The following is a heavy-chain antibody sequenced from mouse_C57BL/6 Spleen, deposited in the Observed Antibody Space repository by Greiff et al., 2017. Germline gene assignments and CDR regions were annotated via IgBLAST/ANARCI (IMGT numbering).Heavy chain of an antibody. V-gene: IGHV2-6*03. CDR1: GFSLTSYG. CDR2: IWSDGST. CDR3: ARWGDYDSAMDY. D-gene: IGHD2-4*01. J-gene: IGHJ4*01. Sequence: QVQLKESGPGLVAPSQSLSITCTVSGFSLTSYGVHWVRQPPGKGLEWLVVIWSDGSTTYNSALKSRLSISKDNSKSQVFLKMNSLQTADTAMYYCARWGDYDSAMDYWGQGTSVTVSS.